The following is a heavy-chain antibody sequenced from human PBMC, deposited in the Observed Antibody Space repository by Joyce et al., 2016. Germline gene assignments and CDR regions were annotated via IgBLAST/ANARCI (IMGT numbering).Heavy chain of an antibody. J-gene: IGHJ4*02. Sequence: QVQVVQSGAEVKKPGASVKVSCKTSGYTFVDYGITWVRQAPGQGLEWVGWINTFNDRTNYAQKFRDRLTMTTDTSTNTVYMELRSLTSDDTVLYYCVRGQMAAGDDFWGQGTLVIVSS. CDR3: VRGQMAAGDDF. D-gene: IGHD5-24*01. CDR2: INTFNDRT. CDR1: GYTFVDYG. V-gene: IGHV1-18*04.